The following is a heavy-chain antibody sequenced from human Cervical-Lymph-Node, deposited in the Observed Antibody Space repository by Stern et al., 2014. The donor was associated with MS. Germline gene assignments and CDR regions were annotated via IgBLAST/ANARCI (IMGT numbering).Heavy chain of an antibody. D-gene: IGHD2-15*01. V-gene: IGHV1-18*01. Sequence: QMQLVQSGAEVKKPGASVTVACKASGYSFSSYGIAWVRQAPGQGLEWMGWIAVYIGNTNYAQNLQGRVTMTTDTSTSTVYMELRSLRSDDTAVYYCARVPYCTGGSCYSLVEARFEYWGQGTQVTVSS. CDR1: GYSFSSYG. CDR2: IAVYIGNT. J-gene: IGHJ4*02. CDR3: ARVPYCTGGSCYSLVEARFEY.